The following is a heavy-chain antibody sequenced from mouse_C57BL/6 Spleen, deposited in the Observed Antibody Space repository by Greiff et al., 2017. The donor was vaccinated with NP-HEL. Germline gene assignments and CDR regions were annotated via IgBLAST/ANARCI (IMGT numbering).Heavy chain of an antibody. Sequence: VQLKESGGGLVKPGGSLKLSCAASGFTFSSYAMSWVRQTPEKRLEWVATISDGGSYTYYPDNVKGRFTISRDNAKNNLYLQMRHLKAEDTAMYYCAEVEDYYGSSPAYLGQGTLVTVSA. V-gene: IGHV5-4*01. J-gene: IGHJ3*01. CDR3: AEVEDYYGSSPAY. CDR2: ISDGGSYT. CDR1: GFTFSSYA. D-gene: IGHD1-1*01.